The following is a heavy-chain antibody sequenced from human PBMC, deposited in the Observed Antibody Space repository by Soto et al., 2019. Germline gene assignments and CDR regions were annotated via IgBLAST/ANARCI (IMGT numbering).Heavy chain of an antibody. CDR3: ASSFYSGSGASTYFFDY. V-gene: IGHV4-59*01. CDR1: GGSISSYY. CDR2: VYYSGST. Sequence: SETLSLTCTVSGGSISSYYWSWIRQPPGKGLEWIGYVYYSGSTNYNPSLKNRVTISLDTSRNQFSLRLSSVTAADTAVYYCASSFYSGSGASTYFFDYWGQGTLVTVS. J-gene: IGHJ4*02. D-gene: IGHD3-10*01.